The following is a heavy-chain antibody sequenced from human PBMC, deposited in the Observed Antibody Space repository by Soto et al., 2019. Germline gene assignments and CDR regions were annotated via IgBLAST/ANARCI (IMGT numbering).Heavy chain of an antibody. D-gene: IGHD3-3*01. Sequence: ASVKATCTASGYTFTGNYMHWVRQAPGKGLEWMGWINPNSGGTNYAQKFQGWVTMTRDTSISTAYMELSRLRSDDTAVYYCARDQGEIITIFGVAPAYGMDVWGQGTTVTVSS. CDR1: GYTFTGNY. V-gene: IGHV1-2*04. CDR2: INPNSGGT. J-gene: IGHJ6*02. CDR3: ARDQGEIITIFGVAPAYGMDV.